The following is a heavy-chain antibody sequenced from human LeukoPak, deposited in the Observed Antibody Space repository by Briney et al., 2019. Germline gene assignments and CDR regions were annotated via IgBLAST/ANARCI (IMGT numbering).Heavy chain of an antibody. D-gene: IGHD6-19*01. V-gene: IGHV4-59*01. Sequence: PSETLSLTCTVSGGSISSYYWSWIRQPPGKGLEWIGYIYYSGSTNYNPSLKSRVTISVDTSKNQFSLKLSSVTAADTAVYYCARYMFGSGPFDYWGQGTLVTVSS. J-gene: IGHJ4*02. CDR3: ARYMFGSGPFDY. CDR2: IYYSGST. CDR1: GGSISSYY.